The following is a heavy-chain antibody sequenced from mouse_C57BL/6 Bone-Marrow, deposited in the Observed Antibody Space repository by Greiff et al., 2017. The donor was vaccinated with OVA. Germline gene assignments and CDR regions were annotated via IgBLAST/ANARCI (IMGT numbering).Heavy chain of an antibody. CDR2: ISNGGGST. CDR1: GFTFSDYY. CDR3: ARISNLYYAMDY. J-gene: IGHJ4*01. D-gene: IGHD2-5*01. Sequence: EVKLVESGGGLVQPGGSLKLSCAASGFTFSDYYMYWVRQTPEKRLEWVAYISNGGGSTYYPDTVKGRFTISRDNAKNTLYLQMSRLKSEDTAMYYCARISNLYYAMDYWGQGTSVTVSS. V-gene: IGHV5-12*01.